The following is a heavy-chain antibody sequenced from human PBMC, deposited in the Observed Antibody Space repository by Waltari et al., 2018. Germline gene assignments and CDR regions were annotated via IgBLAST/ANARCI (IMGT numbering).Heavy chain of an antibody. CDR1: GFTFSSYS. V-gene: IGHV3-21*01. Sequence: EVQLVESGGGLVKPGGSLRLSCAASGFTFSSYSMNWVRQAPGKGLEWVSSISSSSSYIYYADSVKGRFTISRDNAKNSLYLQMNSLRAEDTAVYYCARDGHKWWPRPLLYYYGMDVWGQGTTVTVSS. J-gene: IGHJ6*02. D-gene: IGHD2-8*01. CDR2: ISSSSSYI. CDR3: ARDGHKWWPRPLLYYYGMDV.